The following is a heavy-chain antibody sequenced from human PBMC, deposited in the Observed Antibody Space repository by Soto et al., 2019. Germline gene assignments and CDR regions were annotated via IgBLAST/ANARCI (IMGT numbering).Heavy chain of an antibody. J-gene: IGHJ4*02. D-gene: IGHD3-3*01. CDR2: MNPNSGNT. CDR1: GYTFTSYD. Sequence: QVQLVQSGAEVKKPGASVKVSCKASGYTFTSYDINWVRQATGQGLEWMGWMNPNSGNTGYAQKFQGRVTMTRNTSISTAYMELSSLRSEDTAVYYCARGSAYDFWSGYYGPDDYWGQGTLVTVSS. V-gene: IGHV1-8*01. CDR3: ARGSAYDFWSGYYGPDDY.